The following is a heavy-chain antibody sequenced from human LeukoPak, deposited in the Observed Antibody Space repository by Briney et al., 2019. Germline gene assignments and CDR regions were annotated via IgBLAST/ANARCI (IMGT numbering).Heavy chain of an antibody. CDR1: GGTLSSYA. CDR3: ARDLGGSGSIWDYYFDY. J-gene: IGHJ4*02. D-gene: IGHD3-10*01. V-gene: IGHV1-69*06. CDR2: ILPIFGTA. Sequence: SVKVSCKASGGTLSSYAISWVRQAPGHGLEWMGGILPIFGTANYAQKFQGRVTITADKSTSTAYMELSSLRSEDTAVYYCARDLGGSGSIWDYYFDYWGQGTLVTVSS.